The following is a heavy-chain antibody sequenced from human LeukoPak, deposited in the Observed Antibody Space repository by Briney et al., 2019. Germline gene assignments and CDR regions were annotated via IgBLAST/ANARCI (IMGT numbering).Heavy chain of an antibody. CDR1: GGSISSSSYY. V-gene: IGHV4-39*01. CDR3: ASSQEYSSSWYHYFHY. CDR2: IYYSGST. J-gene: IGHJ4*02. D-gene: IGHD6-13*01. Sequence: SETLSLTCTVSGGSISSSSYYWGWIRQPPGKGLEWIGSIYYSGSTYYNPSLKSRVTISVDTSKNQFSLKLSSVTAADTAVYYCASSQEYSSSWYHYFHYWGQGTLVTVSS.